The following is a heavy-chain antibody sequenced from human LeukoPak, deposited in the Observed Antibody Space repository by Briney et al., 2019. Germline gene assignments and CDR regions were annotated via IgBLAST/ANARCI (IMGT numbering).Heavy chain of an antibody. CDR2: IYYSGST. D-gene: IGHD6-19*01. V-gene: IGHV4-39*01. J-gene: IGHJ4*02. CDR3: ATSKSGWYGGTFDY. Sequence: SETLSLTCTVSGGSISSSSYYWGWIRQPPGKGLEWIGSIYYSGSTYYNPSLMSRVTISVDTSKNQFSLKLSSVSAADTAVYYCATSKSGWYGGTFDYWGQGTLVTFSS. CDR1: GGSISSSSYY.